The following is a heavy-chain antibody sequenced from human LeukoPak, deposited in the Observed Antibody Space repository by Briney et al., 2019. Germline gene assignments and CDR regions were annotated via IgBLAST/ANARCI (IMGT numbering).Heavy chain of an antibody. V-gene: IGHV3-33*01. CDR3: ARDRWLQSPGDLGY. CDR1: GFTFSSYS. Sequence: PGRSLRLSCAASGFTFSSYSMHWVRQAPGKGLEWVAVIWYDGSNKYYADSVKGRFTISRDNSKNTLYLQMNSLRAEDTAVYYCARDRWLQSPGDLGYWGQGTLVTVSS. CDR2: IWYDGSNK. J-gene: IGHJ4*02. D-gene: IGHD5-24*01.